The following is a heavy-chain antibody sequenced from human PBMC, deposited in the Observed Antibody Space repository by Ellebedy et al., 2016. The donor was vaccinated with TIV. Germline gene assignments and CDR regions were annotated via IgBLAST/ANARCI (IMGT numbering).Heavy chain of an antibody. D-gene: IGHD1-1*01. V-gene: IGHV4-59*01. CDR1: GGSIGSYY. J-gene: IGHJ5*02. Sequence: MPSETLSLTCTVSGGSIGSYYWSWILQPPGKGLEWIGYIYYSGTTNYNPSPKSRVTISVDTSKNQFSLRLSFVTSADTAVYYCARAAGAWERSWFDPWGQGTLVTVSS. CDR2: IYYSGTT. CDR3: ARAAGAWERSWFDP.